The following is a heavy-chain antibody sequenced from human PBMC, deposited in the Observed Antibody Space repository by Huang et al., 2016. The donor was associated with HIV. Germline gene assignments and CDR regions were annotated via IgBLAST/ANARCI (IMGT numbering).Heavy chain of an antibody. CDR1: GGSISTGGYS. J-gene: IGHJ4*02. CDR2: IYYRGRT. CDR3: ARRLGNYFFDY. V-gene: IGHV4-39*01. D-gene: IGHD7-27*01. Sequence: QVQLQESGPGLVKPSETLSLNCTVSGGSISTGGYSWGWIRQTPGKGLGWIASIYYRGRTNYNPALKSRCTISVDTSQNQFSLKLSSVTAADTAIYYCARRLGNYFFDYWGQGTLVTVSS.